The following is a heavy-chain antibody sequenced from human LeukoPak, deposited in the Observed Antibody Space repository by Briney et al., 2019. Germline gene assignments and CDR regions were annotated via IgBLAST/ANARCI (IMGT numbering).Heavy chain of an antibody. J-gene: IGHJ3*02. Sequence: GGSLRLSCAASGFTFSSYGMHWVRQAPGKGLEWVSYIDSSGTTIYYADSVKGRFTISRDNAKNSLYLQMNSLRAEDTAVYYCAREDSSGYYRAFDIWGQGTMVTVSS. CDR1: GFTFSSYG. CDR2: IDSSGTTI. CDR3: AREDSSGYYRAFDI. V-gene: IGHV3-48*04. D-gene: IGHD3-22*01.